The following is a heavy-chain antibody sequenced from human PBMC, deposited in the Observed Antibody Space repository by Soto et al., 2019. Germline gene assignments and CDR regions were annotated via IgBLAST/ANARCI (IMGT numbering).Heavy chain of an antibody. D-gene: IGHD4-4*01. CDR2: IIPIFGTT. CDR1: GGTFSCYA. V-gene: IGHV1-69*05. CDR3: AGGHDYSNRDFDY. J-gene: IGHJ4*02. Sequence: ASVKVSCKASGGTFSCYAISWVRHAPGQGLEWMGGIIPIFGTTSYAQKFQGRVTMTTDDSTSTAYMELSSLRTDDTAVYYCAGGHDYSNRDFDYWGQGTLVTVSS.